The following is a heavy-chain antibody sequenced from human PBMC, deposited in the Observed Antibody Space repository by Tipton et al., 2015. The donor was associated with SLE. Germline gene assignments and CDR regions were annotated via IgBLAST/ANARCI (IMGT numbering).Heavy chain of an antibody. CDR1: GGSISSGSYY. J-gene: IGHJ3*02. CDR2: IYTSGST. CDR3: ARDSIGLTPFFDI. Sequence: TLSLTCTVSGGSISSGSYYWSWIRQPAGKGLEWIGRIYTSGSTNYNPSLKSRVTISVDTSKNQFSLELSSVTAADTAVYYCARDSIGLTPFFDIWGQGTMVTVSS. V-gene: IGHV4-61*02. D-gene: IGHD3/OR15-3a*01.